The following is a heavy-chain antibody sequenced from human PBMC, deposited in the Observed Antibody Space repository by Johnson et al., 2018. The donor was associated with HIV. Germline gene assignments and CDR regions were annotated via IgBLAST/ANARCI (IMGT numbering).Heavy chain of an antibody. CDR1: GFIVSDYY. CDR2: IYSGGST. V-gene: IGHV3-66*01. CDR3: ARDHSRDEAFDI. Sequence: VQLVESGGGLVQPGGSLRLSCAASGFIVSDYYMSWVRQAPGKGLEWVSVIYSGGSTYYADSVKGRFTISRDNSKNTLYLQMNSLRAEDTAVYYCARDHSRDEAFDIWGQGTMVTVSS. D-gene: IGHD5-24*01. J-gene: IGHJ3*02.